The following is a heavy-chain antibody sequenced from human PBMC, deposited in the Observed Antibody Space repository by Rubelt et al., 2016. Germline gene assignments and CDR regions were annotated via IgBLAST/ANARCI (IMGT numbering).Heavy chain of an antibody. CDR3: ARDPVGEWPDY. D-gene: IGHD1-26*01. CDR2: ISYDGSNK. Sequence: RGAPGKGLEWVAVISYDGSNKYYADAVKGRFTISRDNAKNSLYLQMNSLRAEDTAVYYCARDPVGEWPDYWGQGTLVTVSS. J-gene: IGHJ4*02. V-gene: IGHV3-30*04.